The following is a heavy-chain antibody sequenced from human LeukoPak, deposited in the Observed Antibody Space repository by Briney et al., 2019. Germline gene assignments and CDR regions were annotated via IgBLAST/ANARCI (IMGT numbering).Heavy chain of an antibody. V-gene: IGHV3-66*01. CDR2: IYSGGTT. CDR3: ARVPKSSGYYYVFDY. Sequence: PGGSLRLSCAVSGFTVSSNYMRWVGPAAGKGLVWVSVIYSGGTTYYVDSVRGRFTISRGNSENTLYLHMNSLSAEVTAVYYCARVPKSSGYYYVFDYWGQGTLVTVSS. D-gene: IGHD3-22*01. CDR1: GFTVSSNY. J-gene: IGHJ4*02.